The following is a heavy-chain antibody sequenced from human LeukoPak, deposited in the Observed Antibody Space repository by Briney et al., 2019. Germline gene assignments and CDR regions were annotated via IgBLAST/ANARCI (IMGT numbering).Heavy chain of an antibody. Sequence: GGSLRLSCAASGFTFDDYAMHWVRQAPGKGLEWVSSISSSSSYIYYADSVKGRFTISRDNAKNSLYLQMNSLRAEDTAVYYCACAGDYDSSGYLFDYWGQGTLVTVSS. J-gene: IGHJ4*02. D-gene: IGHD3-22*01. V-gene: IGHV3-21*01. CDR1: GFTFDDYA. CDR3: ACAGDYDSSGYLFDY. CDR2: ISSSSSYI.